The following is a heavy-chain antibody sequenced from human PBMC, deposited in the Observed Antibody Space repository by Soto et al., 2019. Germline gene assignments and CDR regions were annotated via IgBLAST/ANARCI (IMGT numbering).Heavy chain of an antibody. CDR2: MRPDNGGA. Sequence: ASVKVSCKASGYTFTGYYLHWIRQAPGQGLQWMGWMRPDNGGANYAQKFQGRVSMTRDTSTSTFYMELSRLASDDTAVYYCARDPNEGVYDYWGQGTQVT. CDR3: ARDPNEGVYDY. D-gene: IGHD1-1*01. CDR1: GYTFTGYY. V-gene: IGHV1-2*02. J-gene: IGHJ4*02.